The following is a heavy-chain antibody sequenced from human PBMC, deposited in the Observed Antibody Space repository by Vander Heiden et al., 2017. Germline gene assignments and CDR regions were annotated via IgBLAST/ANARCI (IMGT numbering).Heavy chain of an antibody. Sequence: EVQLVESGGGLVQPGRSLSLSCAASGFTFDDYAMHWVRQAPGKGLEWVSGISWNSGSIGYADSVKGRFTISRDNAKNSLYLQMNSLRAEDTALYYCAKDYDSSGYYPHFDYWGQGTLVTVSS. V-gene: IGHV3-9*01. D-gene: IGHD3-22*01. CDR2: ISWNSGSI. CDR1: GFTFDDYA. CDR3: AKDYDSSGYYPHFDY. J-gene: IGHJ4*02.